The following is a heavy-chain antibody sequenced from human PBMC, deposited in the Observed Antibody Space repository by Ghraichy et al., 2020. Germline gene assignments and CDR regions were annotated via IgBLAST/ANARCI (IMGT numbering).Heavy chain of an antibody. CDR3: ARDLGYSGYDFEY. J-gene: IGHJ4*02. Sequence: SETLSLTCTVSGGSISSYYWSWIRQPPGKGLEWIGYIYYSGSTNYNPSLKSRVTISVDTSKNQFSLKLSSVTAADTAVYYCARDLGYSGYDFEYWGQGTLVTVST. D-gene: IGHD5-12*01. V-gene: IGHV4-59*01. CDR1: GGSISSYY. CDR2: IYYSGST.